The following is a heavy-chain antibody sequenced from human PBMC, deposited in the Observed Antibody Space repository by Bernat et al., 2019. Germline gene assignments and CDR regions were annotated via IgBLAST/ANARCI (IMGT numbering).Heavy chain of an antibody. CDR1: GFTFSSYG. CDR2: ISYDGSSK. CDR3: AKVGAVIVVADSFDY. Sequence: QVQLVEFGGGVVQPGRSLRLSCAASGFTFSSYGMHWVRQAPGKGLEWVAVISYDGSSKYYADSVKGRFTISRDNSKKTLYLQMNSLRAEDTAVYYCAKVGAVIVVADSFDYWGQGTLITVSS. D-gene: IGHD3-22*01. V-gene: IGHV3-30*18. J-gene: IGHJ4*02.